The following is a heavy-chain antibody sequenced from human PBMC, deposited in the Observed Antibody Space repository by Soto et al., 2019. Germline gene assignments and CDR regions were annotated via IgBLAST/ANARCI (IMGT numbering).Heavy chain of an antibody. CDR2: ISAYNGNT. CDR1: GYTFTSYG. CDR3: ARALGKYYDFWSGYSTKFDY. D-gene: IGHD3-3*01. V-gene: IGHV1-18*01. Sequence: QVQLVQSGAEVKKPGASVKVSCKASGYTFTSYGISWVRQAPGQGHEWMGWISAYNGNTNYAQKLQGRVTMTTDTATSTAYMELRSMRTDDTAVYYCARALGKYYDFWSGYSTKFDYWGQGTLVTVSS. J-gene: IGHJ4*02.